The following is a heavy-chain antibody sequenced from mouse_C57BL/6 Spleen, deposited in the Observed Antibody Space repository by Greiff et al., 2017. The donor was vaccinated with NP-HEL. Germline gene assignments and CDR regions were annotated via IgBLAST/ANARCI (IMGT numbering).Heavy chain of an antibody. V-gene: IGHV1-66*01. CDR3: ARADYYGKEDFDY. D-gene: IGHD1-1*01. CDR1: GYSFTSYY. CDR2: IYPGSGNT. Sequence: VQLQQSGPELVKPGASVKISCKASGYSFTSYYIHWVKQRPGQGLEWIGWIYPGSGNTKYNEKFKGKATLTADTSSSTAYMQLSSLTSEDSAVYYCARADYYGKEDFDYWGQGTTLTVSS. J-gene: IGHJ2*01.